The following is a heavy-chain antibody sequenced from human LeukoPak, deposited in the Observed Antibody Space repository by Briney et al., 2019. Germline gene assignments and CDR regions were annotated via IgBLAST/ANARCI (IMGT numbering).Heavy chain of an antibody. CDR1: GGTFSSYA. V-gene: IGHV1-69*04. Sequence: SVKVSCKASGGTFSSYAISWVRQAPGQGLEWMGRNIPILGIANYAQKFQGRVTITADKSTSTAYMELSSLRSEDTAVYYCAEYCSGGSCNYWGQGTLVTVSS. CDR3: AEYCSGGSCNY. CDR2: NIPILGIA. D-gene: IGHD2-15*01. J-gene: IGHJ4*02.